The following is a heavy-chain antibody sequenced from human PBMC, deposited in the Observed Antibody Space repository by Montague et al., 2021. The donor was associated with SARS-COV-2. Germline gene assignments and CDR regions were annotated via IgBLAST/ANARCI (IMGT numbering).Heavy chain of an antibody. D-gene: IGHD3-10*01. J-gene: IGHJ4*02. V-gene: IGHV4-39*02. CDR3: ARGMIRGVTTPFDY. CDR1: SGSIISSGYY. Sequence: SETLSLTSSVSSGSIISSGYYWGWIRQPPGKELEWIGNIYYSGTTYYSPSLQSRGTISVDTSKNHLSLRLSSVTAADTAVYFCARGMIRGVTTPFDYWGQGSQVTVSS. CDR2: IYYSGTT.